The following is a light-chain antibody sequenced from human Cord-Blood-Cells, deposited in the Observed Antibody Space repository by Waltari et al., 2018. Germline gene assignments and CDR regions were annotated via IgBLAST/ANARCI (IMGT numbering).Light chain of an antibody. V-gene: IGLV3-1*01. CDR2: QDS. Sequence: SYELTQPPSVSVSPGQTASITCSGDKLGDKYACWYQQKPGQSPVLVIYQDSKRPSGSPERFSGSNSGNTATLTISGTQARDEADYYCQAWDSSTVVFGGGTKLTFL. CDR3: QAWDSSTVV. CDR1: KLGDKY. J-gene: IGLJ2*01.